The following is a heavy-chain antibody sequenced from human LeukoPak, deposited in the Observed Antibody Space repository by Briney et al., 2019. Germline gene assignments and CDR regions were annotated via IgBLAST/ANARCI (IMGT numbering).Heavy chain of an antibody. Sequence: NPGGSLRLSCAASGFTVSSNYMSWVRQAPGKGLEWVSVIYSGGSTYYADSVKGRFTISGDNSKNTLYLQMNSLRAEDTAVYYCAKDYCIGATCWNYYYYGMDVWGQGTTVTVSS. CDR2: IYSGGST. CDR1: GFTVSSNY. J-gene: IGHJ6*02. D-gene: IGHD2-2*01. CDR3: AKDYCIGATCWNYYYYGMDV. V-gene: IGHV3-53*01.